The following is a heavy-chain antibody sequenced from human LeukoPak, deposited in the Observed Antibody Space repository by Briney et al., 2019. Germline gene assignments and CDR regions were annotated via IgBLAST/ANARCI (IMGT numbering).Heavy chain of an antibody. V-gene: IGHV1-2*02. CDR1: GYTFIVYY. CDR2: INPNSGGT. D-gene: IGHD2-21*02. Sequence: GASVKVSCKASGYTFIVYYMHWVRQAPGQGLEWMGWINPNSGGTNYAQNFQGRVTMTRDTSITTAYMELSRLRSDDTAVYYCASFCGRGDDCYSRFYYWGEGTLVTVSS. J-gene: IGHJ4*02. CDR3: ASFCGRGDDCYSRFYY.